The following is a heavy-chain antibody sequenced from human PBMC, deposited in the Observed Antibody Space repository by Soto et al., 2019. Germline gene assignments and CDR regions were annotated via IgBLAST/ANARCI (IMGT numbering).Heavy chain of an antibody. CDR3: ARDNPPYYDFWSGYYPYYYYGMDV. D-gene: IGHD3-3*01. CDR1: GGSISSGDYY. J-gene: IGHJ6*02. CDR2: IYYSGST. V-gene: IGHV4-30-4*01. Sequence: PSETLSLTCTVSGGSISSGDYYWSWIRQPPGKGLEWIGYIYYSGSTYYNPSLKSRVTISVDTSKNQFSLKLSSVTAADTAVYYCARDNPPYYDFWSGYYPYYYYGMDVWGQGTTVTVS.